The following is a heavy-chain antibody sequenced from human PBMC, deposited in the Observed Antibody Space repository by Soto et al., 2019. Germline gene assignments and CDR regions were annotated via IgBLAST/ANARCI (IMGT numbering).Heavy chain of an antibody. CDR1: GGSFSGYY. Sequence: SESLSLTCAAYGGSFSGYYWSWIRQPPGKGLEWIRENNHSGSTNYNPSLKRRVTISVDTSKNQFSLKLSSVTAEDTAVYYCARESLRPAPVADYWGQGTMVTVSS. D-gene: IGHD2-15*01. CDR3: ARESLRPAPVADY. J-gene: IGHJ4*02. V-gene: IGHV4-34*01. CDR2: NNHSGST.